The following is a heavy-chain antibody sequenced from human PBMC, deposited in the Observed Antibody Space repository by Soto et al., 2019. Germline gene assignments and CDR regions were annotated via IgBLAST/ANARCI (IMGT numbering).Heavy chain of an antibody. CDR3: ARETSRDDYWFDP. D-gene: IGHD5-12*01. V-gene: IGHV4-34*01. CDR2: INHRGST. CDR1: GGSFSGYY. Sequence: QVQLQQWGAGLLKPSETLSLTCAVNGGSFSGYYWTWIRQPPGKGLEWLGEINHRGSTNYNPSLKSGVTISVDTSKNQFSLKLSSVTAADTAVYYCARETSRDDYWFDPWGQGTLVTVSS. J-gene: IGHJ5*02.